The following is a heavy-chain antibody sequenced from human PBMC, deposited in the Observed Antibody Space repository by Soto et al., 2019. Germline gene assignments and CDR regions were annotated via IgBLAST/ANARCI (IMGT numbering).Heavy chain of an antibody. V-gene: IGHV3-23*01. CDR2: ISGSGGST. CDR3: AKRKYYDSSGYLPDDY. D-gene: IGHD3-22*01. CDR1: GFTFSSYA. J-gene: IGHJ4*02. Sequence: GGSLRLSCAASGFTFSSYAMSWVRQAPGKGLEWVSAISGSGGSTYYADSVKGRFTISRDNSKNTLYLQMNSLRAEDTAVYYCAKRKYYDSSGYLPDDYWGQGTLVTVSS.